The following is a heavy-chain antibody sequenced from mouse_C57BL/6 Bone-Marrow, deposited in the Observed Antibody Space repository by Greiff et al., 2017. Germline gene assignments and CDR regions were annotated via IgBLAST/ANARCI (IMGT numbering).Heavy chain of an antibody. Sequence: QVQLQQSGPELVKPGASVKISCKASGYAFSSSWMNWVKQRPGKGLEWIGRIYPGDGDTNYNGKFKGQATLTADKSSSTAYMQLSSLTSEDSAVYFCARGKRLAYWGQGTLVTVSA. CDR2: IYPGDGDT. D-gene: IGHD2-1*01. CDR1: GYAFSSSW. CDR3: ARGKRLAY. J-gene: IGHJ3*01. V-gene: IGHV1-82*01.